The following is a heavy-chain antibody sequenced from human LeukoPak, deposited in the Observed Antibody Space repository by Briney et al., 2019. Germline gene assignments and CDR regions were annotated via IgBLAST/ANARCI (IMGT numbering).Heavy chain of an antibody. CDR2: IYYSGST. CDR1: GGSISSSSYY. CDR3: ARHVGIAVAGPGDY. J-gene: IGHJ4*02. V-gene: IGHV4-39*01. D-gene: IGHD6-19*01. Sequence: PSETLSLTCTVSGGSISSSSYYWGWIRQPPGKGLEWIGSIYYSGSTYYNPSLKNRVTISVDTSKNQFSLKLSSVTAADTAVYYCARHVGIAVAGPGDYWGQGTLVTVSS.